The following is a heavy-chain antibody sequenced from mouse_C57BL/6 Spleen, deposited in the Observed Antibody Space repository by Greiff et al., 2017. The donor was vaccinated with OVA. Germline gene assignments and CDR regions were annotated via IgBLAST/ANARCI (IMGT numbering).Heavy chain of an antibody. J-gene: IGHJ4*01. Sequence: EVKVVESGAELVKPGASVKLSCTASGFNIKDYYMHWVKQRTEQGLEWIGRIDPEDGETKYAPKFQGKATITADTSSNTAYLQLSSLTSEDTAVYYCARGYGSSYDYYAMDYWGQGTSVTVSS. V-gene: IGHV14-2*01. CDR3: ARGYGSSYDYYAMDY. CDR2: IDPEDGET. D-gene: IGHD1-1*01. CDR1: GFNIKDYY.